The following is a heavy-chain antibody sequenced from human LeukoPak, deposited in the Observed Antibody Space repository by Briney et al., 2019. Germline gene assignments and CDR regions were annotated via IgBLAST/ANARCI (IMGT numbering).Heavy chain of an antibody. D-gene: IGHD1-26*01. J-gene: IGHJ4*02. V-gene: IGHV3-23*01. CDR3: AKKWGVGTTTLDYFDY. Sequence: PGGSLRLSCAASGFTFSNYAMSWVRRAPGKGLEWVSGISGSGGSTYYADSVKGRFTISRDNPKNTLYLQMNSLTDEDTAVYYCAKKWGVGTTTLDYFDYWGQGTLVTVSS. CDR2: ISGSGGST. CDR1: GFTFSNYA.